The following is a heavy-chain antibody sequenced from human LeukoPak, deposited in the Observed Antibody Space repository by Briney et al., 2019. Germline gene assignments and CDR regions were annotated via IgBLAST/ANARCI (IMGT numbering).Heavy chain of an antibody. D-gene: IGHD1-26*01. CDR1: GGSISSSSYY. CDR2: IYYSGST. Sequence: SETLSLTCTVSGGSISSSSYYWGWIRQPPGKGLEWIGSIYYSGSTYYNPSLKSRVTISVDTSKNQFSLKLSSVTAADTAVYYCARVSRYSGSYYYYYYYMDVWGKGTTVTVSS. J-gene: IGHJ6*03. V-gene: IGHV4-39*07. CDR3: ARVSRYSGSYYYYYYYMDV.